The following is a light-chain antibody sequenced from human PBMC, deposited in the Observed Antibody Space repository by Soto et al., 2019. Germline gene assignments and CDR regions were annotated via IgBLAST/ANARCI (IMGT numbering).Light chain of an antibody. V-gene: IGLV1-40*01. J-gene: IGLJ1*01. CDR2: SNS. CDR1: TSNIGAGSD. Sequence: QSVLTQPPSVSGAPGQRVTISCTGTTSNIGAGSDIHWYQQLPGKAPKLLIYSNSHRPSGVPSRFSGSKSGTSASLAITGLQAEDEGDYYCQYYDTSLSGLSGIYVFGIGTKLSVL. CDR3: QYYDTSLSGLSGIYV.